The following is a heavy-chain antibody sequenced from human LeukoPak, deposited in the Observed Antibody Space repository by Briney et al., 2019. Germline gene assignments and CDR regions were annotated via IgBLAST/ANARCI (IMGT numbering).Heavy chain of an antibody. V-gene: IGHV3-23*01. D-gene: IGHD6-19*01. CDR2: ISGSAGST. CDR3: AREGHTTGWPPFDF. CDR1: GFTFTNYA. Sequence: QPEGSLRLSCAASGFTFTNYAMSWVRQAPGKGLEWVSSISGSAGSTYYADSVKGRFTISRDNSKSTLYLQMNSLRAEDTAVYYCAREGHTTGWPPFDFWGQGTLVTVSS. J-gene: IGHJ4*02.